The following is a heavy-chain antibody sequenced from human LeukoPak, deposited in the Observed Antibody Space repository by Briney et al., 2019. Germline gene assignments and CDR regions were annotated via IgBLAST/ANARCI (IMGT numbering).Heavy chain of an antibody. CDR3: AGGGVPAASRH. CDR2: ISSSSSYI. J-gene: IGHJ4*02. V-gene: IGHV3-21*01. CDR1: GFTFSSYS. D-gene: IGHD2-2*01. Sequence: GGSLRLSCAASGFTFSSYSMNWVRQAPGKGLEWVSSISSSSSYIYYADSVKGRFTISRDNAKNSLYLQMNSLRAEDTAVYYCAGGGVPAASRHWGQGTLVTVSS.